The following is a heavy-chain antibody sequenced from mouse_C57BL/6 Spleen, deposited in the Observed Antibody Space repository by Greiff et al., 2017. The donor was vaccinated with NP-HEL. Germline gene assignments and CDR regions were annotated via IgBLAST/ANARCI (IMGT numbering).Heavy chain of an antibody. CDR2: IYPGDGDT. J-gene: IGHJ1*03. CDR3: ERITTVVTFDG. V-gene: IGHV1-82*01. D-gene: IGHD1-1*01. Sequence: VQLQQSGPELVKPGASVKISCKASGYAFSSSWMNWVKQRPGKGLEWIGRIYPGDGDTNYNGKFKGKATLTADKSSSTAYMQLSSQTSEDSAVYFCERITTVVTFDGWGTVATVTVAS. CDR1: GYAFSSSW.